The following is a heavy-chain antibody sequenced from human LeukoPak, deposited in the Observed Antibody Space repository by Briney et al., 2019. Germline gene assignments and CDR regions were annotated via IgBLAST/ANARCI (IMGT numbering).Heavy chain of an antibody. CDR1: GYTFTSYG. Sequence: ASVKVSCKASGYTFTSYGITWVRQAPGQGLEWMGWISTYNGDTNYAQNLQGRVSMTTDTSTSTAYMELRSLRSDDTALYYCARGRGSTSRYWGQGTLVTVSS. J-gene: IGHJ4*02. V-gene: IGHV1-18*01. CDR2: ISTYNGDT. D-gene: IGHD5-12*01. CDR3: ARGRGSTSRY.